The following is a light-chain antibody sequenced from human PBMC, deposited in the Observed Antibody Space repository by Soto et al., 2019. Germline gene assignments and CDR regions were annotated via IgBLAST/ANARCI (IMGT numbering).Light chain of an antibody. CDR3: ATWDDSLNGLV. J-gene: IGLJ2*01. CDR2: SNN. V-gene: IGLV1-44*01. Sequence: QSVLTQPPSASGTPGQRVTISCSGSIPNIGTNSVSWYQLLPGTAPKLLSYSNNQWPSGVPDRFSGSKSGTSASLAISGLQSEDGADYYCATWDDSLNGLVFGGGTKLTVL. CDR1: IPNIGTNS.